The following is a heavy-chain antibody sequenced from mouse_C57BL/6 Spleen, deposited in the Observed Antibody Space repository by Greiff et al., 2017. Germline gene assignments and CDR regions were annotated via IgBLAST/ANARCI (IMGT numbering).Heavy chain of an antibody. Sequence: EVQRVESGGGLVQPGGSLKLSCAASGFTFSDYYMYWVRQTPEKRLEWVAYISNGGGSTDYPDTVKGRFTISRDNAKNTLYLQMSRLKSEDTAMYYCASVGSWYFDVWGTGTTVTVSS. CDR1: GFTFSDYY. CDR2: ISNGGGST. V-gene: IGHV5-12*01. J-gene: IGHJ1*03. CDR3: ASVGSWYFDV.